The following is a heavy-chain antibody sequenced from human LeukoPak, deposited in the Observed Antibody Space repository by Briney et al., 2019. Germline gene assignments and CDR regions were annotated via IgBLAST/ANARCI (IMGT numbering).Heavy chain of an antibody. CDR2: IYAGGNT. CDR1: GFTVSSNY. Sequence: GGSLRLSCTVSGFTVSSNYMAWVRQAPGKGLEWVSVIYAGGNTYYADSVKGRFTISRDNSKNTLYLQMSSLGVEDTAVYYCARDIRHSSHDYYYGLDVWGQGATVTVSS. J-gene: IGHJ6*02. CDR3: ARDIRHSSHDYYYGLDV. D-gene: IGHD1-1*01. V-gene: IGHV3-53*01.